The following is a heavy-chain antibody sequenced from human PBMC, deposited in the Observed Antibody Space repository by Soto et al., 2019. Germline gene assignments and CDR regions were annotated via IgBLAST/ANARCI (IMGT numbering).Heavy chain of an antibody. D-gene: IGHD3-9*01. J-gene: IGHJ4*02. CDR2: INAGNGNT. Sequence: ASVKVSCKASGYTFTSYAMHWVRQAPGQRLEWMGWINAGNGNTKYSQKFQGRVTITRDTSAGTAYMQMNSLESEDTDVYYCSRDDSDWFFNWGRGTLVTVSS. V-gene: IGHV1-3*01. CDR1: GYTFTSYA. CDR3: SRDDSDWFFN.